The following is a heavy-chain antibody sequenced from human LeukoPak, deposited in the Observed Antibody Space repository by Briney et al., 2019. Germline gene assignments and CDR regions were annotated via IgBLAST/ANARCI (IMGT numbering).Heavy chain of an antibody. V-gene: IGHV3-48*01. CDR2: ISSSSSTI. J-gene: IGHJ6*03. Sequence: GGALRLSCAASGFTFSSYSMNWVRQAPGKGLGWVSYISSSSSTIYYADSVKGRFTISRDNAKNSLYLQMNSLRAEDTAVYYCARIRFLEWPTYYYMDVWGKGTTVTVSS. CDR1: GFTFSSYS. D-gene: IGHD3-3*01. CDR3: ARIRFLEWPTYYYMDV.